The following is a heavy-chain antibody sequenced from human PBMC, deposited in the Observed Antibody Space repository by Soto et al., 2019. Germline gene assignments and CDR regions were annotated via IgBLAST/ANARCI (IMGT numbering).Heavy chain of an antibody. V-gene: IGHV3-23*01. CDR1: GFTFSSYA. CDR3: AKDGATMVRGVIIYFDY. J-gene: IGHJ4*02. CDR2: ISGSGGST. D-gene: IGHD3-10*01. Sequence: EVQLLESGGGLVQPGGSLRLSCAASGFTFSSYAMSWVRQAPGKGLEWVSAISGSGGSTYYADSVKGRFTISRDNSKNTLYLQMNSLRAEDTAVYYCAKDGATMVRGVIIYFDYWGQGTLVTVSS.